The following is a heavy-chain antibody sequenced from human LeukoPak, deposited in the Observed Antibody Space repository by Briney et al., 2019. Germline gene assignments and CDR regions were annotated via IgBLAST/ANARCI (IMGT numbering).Heavy chain of an antibody. CDR2: ISASGGST. CDR1: GFTFSNYD. Sequence: SGGSLRLSCAASGFTFSNYDMSWVRQAPRQAPGKGLEWVSGISASGGSTLYADSVKGRFTISRDNSKNTLYLQMNSLRAEDTAVYYCAKDPLILDYGGNQGDYWGQGTLVTVSS. CDR3: AKDPLILDYGGNQGDY. V-gene: IGHV3-23*01. D-gene: IGHD4-23*01. J-gene: IGHJ4*02.